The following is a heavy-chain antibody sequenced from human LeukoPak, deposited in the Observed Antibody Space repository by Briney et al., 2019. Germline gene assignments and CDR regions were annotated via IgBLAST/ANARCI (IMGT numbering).Heavy chain of an antibody. D-gene: IGHD6-19*01. Sequence: GGSLRLSCAASGFTFSSYAMSWVRQAPGTGLEWVSAISGSGGSTYYADSVKGRFTISRDNSKNTLYLQMNSLRAEDTAVYYCAKVYIQWLVGEGVFDYWGQGTLVTVSS. J-gene: IGHJ4*02. CDR1: GFTFSSYA. CDR2: ISGSGGST. V-gene: IGHV3-23*01. CDR3: AKVYIQWLVGEGVFDY.